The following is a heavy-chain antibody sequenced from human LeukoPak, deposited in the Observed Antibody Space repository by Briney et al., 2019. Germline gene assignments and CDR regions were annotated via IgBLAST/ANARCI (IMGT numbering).Heavy chain of an antibody. Sequence: PGGSLRLSCAASGFTVSSNYMCWVRQAPGKGLEWVSVIYSGGSTYYADSVEGRFTISRDNSKNTLYLQMNSLRAEDTAVYYCARDLDRYGDYVGYWGQGTLVTVSS. CDR3: ARDLDRYGDYVGY. V-gene: IGHV3-53*01. CDR1: GFTVSSNY. D-gene: IGHD4-17*01. CDR2: IYSGGST. J-gene: IGHJ4*02.